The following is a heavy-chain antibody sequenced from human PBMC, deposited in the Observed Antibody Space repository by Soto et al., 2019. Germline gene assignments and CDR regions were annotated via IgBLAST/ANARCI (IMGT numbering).Heavy chain of an antibody. J-gene: IGHJ6*03. Sequence: GGSLRLSCAASGFTFSSYGMHWVRQAPGKGLEWVAVIWYDGSNKYYADSVKGRFTISRDNSKNTLYLQMNSLRAEDTAVYYCARIGVYDFWSGYYGYYYYYMDVWGKGTTVTVSS. CDR1: GFTFSSYG. CDR2: IWYDGSNK. CDR3: ARIGVYDFWSGYYGYYYYYMDV. V-gene: IGHV3-33*01. D-gene: IGHD3-3*01.